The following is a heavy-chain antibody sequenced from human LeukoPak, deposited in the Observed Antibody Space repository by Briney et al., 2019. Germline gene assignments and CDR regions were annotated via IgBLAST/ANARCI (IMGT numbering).Heavy chain of an antibody. Sequence: GGSLRLSCAVSGFTFSSYSMNWVRQAPGKGLEWVSYISSSSDTIYYADSVKGRFTISRDNAKNSLYLQMNSLRAEDTAVYYCARDKGYCSSTSCYTRRAPYYYYYMDVWGKGTTVTVSS. CDR2: ISSSSDTI. J-gene: IGHJ6*03. V-gene: IGHV3-48*04. CDR1: GFTFSSYS. D-gene: IGHD2-2*02. CDR3: ARDKGYCSSTSCYTRRAPYYYYYMDV.